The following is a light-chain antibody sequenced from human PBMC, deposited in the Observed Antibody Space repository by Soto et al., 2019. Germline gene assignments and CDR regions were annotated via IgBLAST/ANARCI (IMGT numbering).Light chain of an antibody. CDR3: QHYNSYSEA. Sequence: DIQMTQSPSTLSGSVGDRFTITCLASQTISSSLAWYQQKPGKAPKLLIYKASTLQSGVPSRFRGSGSGTEFTLTISSLQPDDFETYYCQHYNSYSEAFGQGTKVDIK. CDR1: QTISSS. J-gene: IGKJ1*01. V-gene: IGKV1-5*03. CDR2: KAS.